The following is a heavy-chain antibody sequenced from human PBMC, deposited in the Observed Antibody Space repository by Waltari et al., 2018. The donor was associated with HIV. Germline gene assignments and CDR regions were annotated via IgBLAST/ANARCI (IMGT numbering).Heavy chain of an antibody. Sequence: EEQLVQSGAEVKEPGESLKISCKSLGNTFAGYWVGWVRQMPGKGLEWMGVIYPGDSDAVYSPSFQGRVIMSTDSSISTVYLQWSSLRASDTAMYYCARRKGDYRTAFDIWGQGTMVTASS. V-gene: IGHV5-51*01. J-gene: IGHJ3*02. CDR1: GNTFAGYW. CDR3: ARRKGDYRTAFDI. CDR2: IYPGDSDA. D-gene: IGHD4-17*01.